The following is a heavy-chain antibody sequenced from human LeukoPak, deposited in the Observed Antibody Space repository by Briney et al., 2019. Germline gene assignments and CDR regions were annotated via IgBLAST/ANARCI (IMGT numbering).Heavy chain of an antibody. V-gene: IGHV4-4*07. Sequence: PSETLSLTCTVSGGSISSYYWSWIRQPAGKGLEWIGRIYTSGSTNYNPSLKSRVTMSVDTSKNQFSLKLSSVTAADTAVYYCARIPDIVVVPAARDWFDPWGQGTLVTVSS. CDR3: ARIPDIVVVPAARDWFDP. CDR1: GGSISSYY. J-gene: IGHJ5*02. D-gene: IGHD2-2*01. CDR2: IYTSGST.